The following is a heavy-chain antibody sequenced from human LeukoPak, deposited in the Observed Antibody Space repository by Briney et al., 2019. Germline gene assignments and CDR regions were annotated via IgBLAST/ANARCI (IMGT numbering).Heavy chain of an antibody. CDR3: AITQYHDTVGSSDAFDI. J-gene: IGHJ3*02. CDR2: IYYSGST. D-gene: IGHD2-8*02. V-gene: IGHV4-59*12. CDR1: GGSISSFY. Sequence: SETLSLTCTVSGGSISSFYWSWIRQPPGKGLEWIGYIYYSGSTNYNPSLKSRVTMSVDTSKNQCSLKLNSVTAADTAVYYCAITQYHDTVGSSDAFDIWGQGTIITVSS.